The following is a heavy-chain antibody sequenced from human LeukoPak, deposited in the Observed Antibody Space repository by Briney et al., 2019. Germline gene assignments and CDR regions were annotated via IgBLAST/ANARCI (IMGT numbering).Heavy chain of an antibody. D-gene: IGHD5-24*01. J-gene: IGHJ4*02. Sequence: GGSLRLSCAASGFTFNRYWMSWVRQAPGKGLEWVANIKEDGREKCYIDSVKGRFTISRDNAKNSLYLQMNSLRADDTAVYFCARLPLTERRHFEYWGQGTLVTVSS. CDR3: ARLPLTERRHFEY. CDR1: GFTFNRYW. V-gene: IGHV3-7*02. CDR2: IKEDGREK.